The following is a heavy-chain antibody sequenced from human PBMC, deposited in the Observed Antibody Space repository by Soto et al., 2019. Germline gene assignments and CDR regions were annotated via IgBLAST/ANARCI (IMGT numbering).Heavy chain of an antibody. CDR3: ARNYYDSGGGFDY. CDR1: GFTVSSNY. CDR2: IYRGDST. J-gene: IGHJ4*02. Sequence: EVQLVESGGGLIHPGGSLRLSCAASGFTVSSNYMSWVRQAPGKGLEWVSVIYRGDSTYYADSVKGRFTISRDNSKNTLYLQMTSLRAEDTAVYYCARNYYDSGGGFDYWGQGTLVTVSS. D-gene: IGHD3-22*01. V-gene: IGHV3-53*01.